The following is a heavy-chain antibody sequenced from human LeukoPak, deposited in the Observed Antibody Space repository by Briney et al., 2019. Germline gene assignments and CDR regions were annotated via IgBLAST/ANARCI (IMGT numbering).Heavy chain of an antibody. V-gene: IGHV3-30*04. J-gene: IGHJ4*02. CDR3: ARDTTRYFDY. Sequence: GGSLRLSCAASGFTFSSYAMHWVRQAPGKGLEWVAVISYDGSNKYYADSVKGRFTISRDNSKNTLYLQMNSLRAEDTAVYYCARDTTRYFDYWGQGTLVTVSS. D-gene: IGHD1-14*01. CDR2: ISYDGSNK. CDR1: GFTFSSYA.